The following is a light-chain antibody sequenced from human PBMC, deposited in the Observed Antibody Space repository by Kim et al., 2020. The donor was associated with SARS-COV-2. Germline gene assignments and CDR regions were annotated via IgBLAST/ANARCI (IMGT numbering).Light chain of an antibody. CDR1: QNIVNNH. Sequence: SQEERATLSCRATQNIVNNHLGWHQQKASQPHRLIIYGAARQAAVLPDRFSGSGAGKDFTPTISGLVPDVFAVYYCQKYGLSVTFGGGTKVDIK. CDR3: QKYGLSVT. CDR2: GAA. J-gene: IGKJ4*01. V-gene: IGKV3-20*01.